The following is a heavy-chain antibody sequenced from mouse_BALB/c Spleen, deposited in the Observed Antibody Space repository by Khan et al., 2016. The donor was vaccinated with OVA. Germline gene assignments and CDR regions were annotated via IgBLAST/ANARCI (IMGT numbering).Heavy chain of an antibody. CDR1: GYIFIDYV. J-gene: IGHJ3*01. Sequence: QVRLQQSGPELMKPGASVKMSCKASGYIFIDYVISWVKQRTGQGLEWIGEIYPGSGRTYYNERFKGKATLNADKSSNTAYMQLSSLTSEDSAVYFCARSYDGAWFAYWGEGTPVTVSA. V-gene: IGHV1-77*01. CDR2: IYPGSGRT. D-gene: IGHD1-1*01. CDR3: ARSYDGAWFAY.